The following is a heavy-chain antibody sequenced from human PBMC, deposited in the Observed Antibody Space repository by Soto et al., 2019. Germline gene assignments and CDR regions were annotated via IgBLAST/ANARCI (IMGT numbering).Heavy chain of an antibody. Sequence: LRLSCAASGFTFSSYWMSWVRQAPGKGLEWVANIKQDGSEKYYVDSVKGRFTISRDNAKNSLYLQMNSLRAEDTAVYYCARDLISSPYYYYGMDVWGQGTTVTVSS. CDR2: IKQDGSEK. J-gene: IGHJ6*02. V-gene: IGHV3-7*01. CDR3: ARDLISSPYYYYGMDV. D-gene: IGHD3-3*02. CDR1: GFTFSSYW.